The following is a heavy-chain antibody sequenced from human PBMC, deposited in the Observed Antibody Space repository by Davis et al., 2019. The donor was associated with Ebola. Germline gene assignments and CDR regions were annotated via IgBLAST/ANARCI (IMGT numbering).Heavy chain of an antibody. CDR2: IYYSGST. CDR1: DGSISSYY. J-gene: IGHJ4*02. CDR3: ARGPTSYYFDN. V-gene: IGHV4-59*08. D-gene: IGHD2-15*01. Sequence: MPSETLSLTCTVSDGSISSYYWSWIRQPPGKGLDWIGYIYYSGSTNYNPSLKSRVSISIDTSKKQFSLKLTSVTAADTAVYYCARGPTSYYFDNWGQGTLVTVSS.